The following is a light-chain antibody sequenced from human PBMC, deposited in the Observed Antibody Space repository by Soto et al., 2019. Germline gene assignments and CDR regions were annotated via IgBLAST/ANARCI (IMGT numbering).Light chain of an antibody. CDR2: QVS. V-gene: IGKV2-30*01. J-gene: IGKJ2*01. CDR1: QSLVYSDGNTY. Sequence: DVVMTQSPLSLPVTLGQPASISCRSSQSLVYSDGNTYLNWFQQRPGQSPRRLIYQVSNRDSGVPERFSGSGSGTDFTLKISRLEAEDVGVYYCLQGTRWPRTFGQGTKLEIK. CDR3: LQGTRWPRT.